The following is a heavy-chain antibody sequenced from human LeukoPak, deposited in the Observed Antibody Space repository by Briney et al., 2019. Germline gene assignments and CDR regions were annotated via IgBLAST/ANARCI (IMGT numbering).Heavy chain of an antibody. CDR1: GYTFTSYA. J-gene: IGHJ4*02. CDR3: ARVSYSYGYCFDY. D-gene: IGHD5-18*01. CDR2: INPNSGGT. Sequence: VASVKVSCKASGYTFTSYAMHWVRQAPGQTFEWLGWINPNSGGTNYAQKFQGRVTMTRDTSISTAYMELSRLRSDDTAVYYCARVSYSYGYCFDYWGQGTLVTVSS. V-gene: IGHV1-2*02.